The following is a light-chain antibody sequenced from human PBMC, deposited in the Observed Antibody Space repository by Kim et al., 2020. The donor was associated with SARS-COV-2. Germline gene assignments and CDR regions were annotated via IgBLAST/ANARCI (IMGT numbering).Light chain of an antibody. CDR3: QVWDSSSDHVV. J-gene: IGLJ2*01. CDR1: NIGSKS. CDR2: YDS. Sequence: SYELTQPPSVSVAPGKTARITCGGNNIGSKSVHWYQQKPGQAPVLVIYYDSDRPSGIPERFSGSNSGNTATLTIRRVEAGDEAAYYCQVWDSSSDHVVFG. V-gene: IGLV3-21*04.